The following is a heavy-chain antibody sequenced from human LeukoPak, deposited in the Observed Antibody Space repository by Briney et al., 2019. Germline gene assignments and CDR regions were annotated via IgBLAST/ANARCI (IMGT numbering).Heavy chain of an antibody. D-gene: IGHD6-19*01. CDR3: ARPHSSGWYGAFDI. V-gene: IGHV4-59*08. Sequence: PSETLSLTCTVSGGSISSYYWSWIRQPPGKGLEWIGYIYYSGSTNYNPSLKSRVTISLDTSKNQFSLKLRSVTAADTAVYYCARPHSSGWYGAFDIWGQGTMVTVSS. CDR1: GGSISSYY. CDR2: IYYSGST. J-gene: IGHJ3*02.